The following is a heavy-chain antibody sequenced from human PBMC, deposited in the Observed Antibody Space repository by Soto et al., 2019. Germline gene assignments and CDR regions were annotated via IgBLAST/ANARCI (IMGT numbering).Heavy chain of an antibody. J-gene: IGHJ6*02. D-gene: IGHD2-21*02. V-gene: IGHV3-23*01. Sequence: GRSLRLSCTASGFTFNPYAMNWVRQSPGRGLEWVATISYVGGGIYYRDSVRGRFTISRDDSRKTVYLQMHNLGAEDTAVYYCAIDEGSCHKYCLDFWGQGTTVTVSS. CDR1: GFTFNPYA. CDR2: ISYVGGGI. CDR3: AIDEGSCHKYCLDF.